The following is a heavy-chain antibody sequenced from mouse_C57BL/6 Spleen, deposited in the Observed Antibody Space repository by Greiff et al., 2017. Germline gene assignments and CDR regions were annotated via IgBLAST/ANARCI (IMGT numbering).Heavy chain of an antibody. CDR3: AREGGYDYDGVNYAMDY. CDR2: LSYDGSN. D-gene: IGHD2-4*01. V-gene: IGHV3-6*01. Sequence: EVQLQESGPGLVKPSQSLSLTCSATGYSITSGYYWNWIRQFPGNKLEWMGYLSYDGSNNYNPSLKNPTSITRDTSKNQFFLKLNSVTSEDTATYYCAREGGYDYDGVNYAMDYWGQGTSVTVSS. J-gene: IGHJ4*01. CDR1: GYSITSGYY.